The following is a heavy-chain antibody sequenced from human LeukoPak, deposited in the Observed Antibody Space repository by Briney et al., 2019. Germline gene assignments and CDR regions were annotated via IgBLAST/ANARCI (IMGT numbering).Heavy chain of an antibody. V-gene: IGHV3-23*01. Sequence: GGSLRLSCAASGFSFSSYVMSWVRQAPGKGLEWVSGISGSGGNTYYADFVKGRFTVSRDNSKNTLYLQMSSLRAEDTAVYYCAKGAAAGTPNYWGQGTLVTVSS. CDR3: AKGAAAGTPNY. CDR1: GFSFSSYV. D-gene: IGHD6-13*01. J-gene: IGHJ4*02. CDR2: ISGSGGNT.